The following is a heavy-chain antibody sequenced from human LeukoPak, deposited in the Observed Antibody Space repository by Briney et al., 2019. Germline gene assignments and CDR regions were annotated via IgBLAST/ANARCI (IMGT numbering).Heavy chain of an antibody. J-gene: IGHJ6*03. CDR1: GGSISSSSYY. V-gene: IGHV4-39*01. CDR3: ASLRFIGYYYYMDV. D-gene: IGHD5/OR15-5a*01. Sequence: SETLSLTCTVSGGSISSSSYYWGWIRQPPGKGREGIGSIYYNGSTYYTPSPKSRVTISVDTSKNQFSLKLSSVTAADTAVYYCASLRFIGYYYYMDVWGKGTTVTVSS. CDR2: IYYNGST.